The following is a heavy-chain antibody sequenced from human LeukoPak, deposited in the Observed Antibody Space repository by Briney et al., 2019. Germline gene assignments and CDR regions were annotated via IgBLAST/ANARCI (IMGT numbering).Heavy chain of an antibody. D-gene: IGHD3-22*01. CDR3: AKYYDSRGYYWAFDI. CDR1: GGALISYA. CDR2: IIPIFGTT. J-gene: IGHJ3*02. Sequence: SVKVSCKASGGALISYAITWVRQAPGQGREWMGGIIPIFGTTNYAQKFQGRVTITADESTSTAYMELSSLRSEDTAVYYCAKYYDSRGYYWAFDIWGQGTMVTVSS. V-gene: IGHV1-69*13.